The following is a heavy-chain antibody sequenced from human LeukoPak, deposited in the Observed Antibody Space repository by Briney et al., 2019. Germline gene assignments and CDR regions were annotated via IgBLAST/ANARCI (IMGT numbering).Heavy chain of an antibody. V-gene: IGHV1-69*13. CDR3: ARAVWGAMVPSYFDY. CDR1: GYTFTSHD. D-gene: IGHD5-18*01. CDR2: IIPIFGTA. Sequence: SVKVSCKASGYTFTSHDINWVRQAPGQGLEWMGGIIPIFGTANYAQKFQGRVTITADESTSTAYMELSSLRSEDTAVYYCARAVWGAMVPSYFDYWGQGTLVTVSS. J-gene: IGHJ4*02.